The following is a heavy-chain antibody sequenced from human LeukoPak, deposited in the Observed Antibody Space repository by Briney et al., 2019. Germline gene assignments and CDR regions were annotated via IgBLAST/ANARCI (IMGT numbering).Heavy chain of an antibody. CDR1: GGPISSSGNY. Sequence: SETLSLTCTVSGGPISSSGNYWSWIRRHPGKGLEWIGYIYYDGSTYSNPSLKSRVAISVDTSKNQFSLKLSSVTAADTAVYYCARVGSGYYNSVHSGLDYWGQGTLVTVSS. CDR3: ARVGSGYYNSVHSGLDY. V-gene: IGHV4-31*03. CDR2: IYYDGST. J-gene: IGHJ4*02. D-gene: IGHD3-22*01.